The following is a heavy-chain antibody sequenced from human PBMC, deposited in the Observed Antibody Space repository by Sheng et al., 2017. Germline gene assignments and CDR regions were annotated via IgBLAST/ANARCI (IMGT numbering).Heavy chain of an antibody. CDR1: GGSISSSSYY. CDR2: IYYSGST. D-gene: IGHD6-13*01. Sequence: QLQLQESGPGLVKPSETLSLTCTVSGGSISSSSYYWGWIRQPPGKGLEWIGSIYYSGSTYYNPSLKSRVTISVDTSKNQFSLKLSSVTAADTAVYYCARHASSSSWYNWFDPLGPREPWSPSPQ. CDR3: ARHASSSSWYNWFDP. V-gene: IGHV4-39*01. J-gene: IGHJ5*02.